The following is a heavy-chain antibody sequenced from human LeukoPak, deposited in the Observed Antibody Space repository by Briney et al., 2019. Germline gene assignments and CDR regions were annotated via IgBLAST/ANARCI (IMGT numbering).Heavy chain of an antibody. CDR1: GFTFSSYG. CDR2: ISYDGSNK. D-gene: IGHD3-3*01. Sequence: GRSLRLSCAASGFTFSSYGMHWVRQAPGKGLEWVAVISYDGSNKYYADSVKGRFTISRDNSKNTLYLQMNSLRAVDTAVYYCAKVGLRFLEWFGFDPWGQGTLVTVSS. V-gene: IGHV3-30*18. CDR3: AKVGLRFLEWFGFDP. J-gene: IGHJ5*02.